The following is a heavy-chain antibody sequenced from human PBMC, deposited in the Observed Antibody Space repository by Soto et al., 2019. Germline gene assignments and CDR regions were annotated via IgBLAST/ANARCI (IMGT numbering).Heavy chain of an antibody. CDR2: IYPGDSDT. V-gene: IGHV5-51*01. D-gene: IGHD6-13*01. Sequence: HGESLKISCKGSGYSFTSYWIGWVRQMPGKGLEWMGIIYPGDSDTRYSPSFQGQVTISADKSISTAYLQWSSLKASDTAMYYCATDSYSGIAEAGRIDAFDIWGQGTMVTVSS. J-gene: IGHJ3*02. CDR1: GYSFTSYW. CDR3: ATDSYSGIAEAGRIDAFDI.